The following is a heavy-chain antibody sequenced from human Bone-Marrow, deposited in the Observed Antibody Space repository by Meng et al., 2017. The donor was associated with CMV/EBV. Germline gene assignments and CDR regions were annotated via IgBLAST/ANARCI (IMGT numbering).Heavy chain of an antibody. D-gene: IGHD7-27*01. CDR2: MSSSGRTI. Sequence: GGSLRLSCAVSGFTISDYYMSWIRQAPGKGLEWVSYMSSSGRTIHYADSEKGRLIISRDNAKNSLYLQMSSLRVEDTAVYYCAGFDRLGYWGQRTLVTVSS. CDR3: AGFDRLGY. J-gene: IGHJ4*02. V-gene: IGHV3-11*01. CDR1: GFTISDYY.